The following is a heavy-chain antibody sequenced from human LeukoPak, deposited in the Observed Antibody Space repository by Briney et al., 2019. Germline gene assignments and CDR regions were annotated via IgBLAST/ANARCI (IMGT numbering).Heavy chain of an antibody. D-gene: IGHD5-12*01. CDR3: ARRRYSGYDCYYYNYYMDV. CDR2: INTNTGNP. J-gene: IGHJ6*03. V-gene: IGHV7-4-1*02. CDR1: GYTFTSYA. Sequence: ASVKVSCKASGYTFTSYAMNWVRQAPGQGLEWMGWINTNTGNPTYAQGSTGRFVFSLDTSLSTVYLQISSLQARDTAVYYCARRRYSGYDCYYYNYYMDVWGKGTTVPVSS.